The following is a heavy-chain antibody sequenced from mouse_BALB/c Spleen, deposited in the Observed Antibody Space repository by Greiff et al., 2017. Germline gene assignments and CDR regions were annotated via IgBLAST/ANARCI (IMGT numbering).Heavy chain of an antibody. J-gene: IGHJ2*01. CDR2: ISSGGGNT. CDR3: ARSPDYGSSYDLFDY. V-gene: IGHV5-9*03. CDR1: GFTFSSYT. D-gene: IGHD1-1*01. Sequence: DVKLVESGGGLVKPGGSLKLSCAASGFTFSSYTMSWVRQTPEKRLEWVATISSGGGNTYYPDSVKGRFTISRDNAKNNLYLQMSSLRSEDTALYYCARSPDYGSSYDLFDYWGQGTTLTVSS.